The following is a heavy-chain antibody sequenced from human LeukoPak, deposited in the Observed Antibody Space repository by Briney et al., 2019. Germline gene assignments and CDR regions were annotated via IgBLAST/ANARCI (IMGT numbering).Heavy chain of an antibody. D-gene: IGHD4-23*01. CDR3: ARGDYGGNSGAFDI. J-gene: IGHJ3*02. V-gene: IGHV4-30-2*01. Sequence: SETLSLTCAVSGGSISSGGYSWSWIRQPPGKGLEWIGYIYHSGSTYYNPSLKSRVTISVDRSKNQFSLKLSSVPAADTAVYYCARGDYGGNSGAFDIWGQGTMVTVSS. CDR2: IYHSGST. CDR1: GGSISSGGYS.